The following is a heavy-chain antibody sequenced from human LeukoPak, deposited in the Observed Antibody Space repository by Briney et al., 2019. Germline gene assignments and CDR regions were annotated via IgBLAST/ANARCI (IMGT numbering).Heavy chain of an antibody. CDR1: GFTFGTYG. CDR2: ISGGST. V-gene: IGHV3-23*01. J-gene: IGHJ6*04. D-gene: IGHD3-10*02. CDR3: AELGITMIGGV. Sequence: PGGSLRLSCAASGFTFGTYGMSWVRQAPGKGLEWVSSISGGSTYYAESVKGRFIISRDNSKNALYLQMNSLRAEDTAVYYCAELGITMIGGVWGKGTTVTISS.